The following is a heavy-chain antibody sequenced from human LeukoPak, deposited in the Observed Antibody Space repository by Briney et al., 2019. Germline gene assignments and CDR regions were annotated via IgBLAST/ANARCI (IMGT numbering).Heavy chain of an antibody. J-gene: IGHJ4*02. Sequence: GESLKISCKTSGYSFTNYWIGWVRQMPGKGLEWMGIIYPGDSDTRYSPSFQGQVTISADKSISTAYLQWSSLKASDTAIYYCARRTGQAVVESVDYWGQGTLVTVSS. V-gene: IGHV5-51*01. CDR1: GYSFTNYW. CDR2: IYPGDSDT. D-gene: IGHD3-22*01. CDR3: ARRTGQAVVESVDY.